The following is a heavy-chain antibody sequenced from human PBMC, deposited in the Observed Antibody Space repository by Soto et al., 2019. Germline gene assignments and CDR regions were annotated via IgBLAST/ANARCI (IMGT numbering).Heavy chain of an antibody. Sequence: LTCAVYGCSFSGYYWSWIRQPPGKGLEWIGEINHSGSTNYNPSLKSRVTISVDTSKNQFSLKLSSVTAADTAVYYCARGRHSSSWYGRYYFDYWGQGTLVTVSS. CDR1: GCSFSGYY. CDR3: ARGRHSSSWYGRYYFDY. D-gene: IGHD6-13*01. V-gene: IGHV4-34*01. CDR2: INHSGST. J-gene: IGHJ4*02.